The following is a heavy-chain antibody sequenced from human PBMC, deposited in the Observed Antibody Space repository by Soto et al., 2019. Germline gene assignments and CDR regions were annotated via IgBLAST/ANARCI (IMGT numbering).Heavy chain of an antibody. J-gene: IGHJ3*02. D-gene: IGHD1-26*01. CDR2: IYYSGST. CDR3: ARDSSGSYYNDAFDI. V-gene: IGHV4-59*01. Sequence: SETLSLTCTVSGGSISSYYWSCIRQPPGKGLEWIGYIYYSGSTNYNPSLKTRVTISVDTSKNQFSLKLSSVTAADTAVYYCARDSSGSYYNDAFDIWGQGTMVTVAS. CDR1: GGSISSYY.